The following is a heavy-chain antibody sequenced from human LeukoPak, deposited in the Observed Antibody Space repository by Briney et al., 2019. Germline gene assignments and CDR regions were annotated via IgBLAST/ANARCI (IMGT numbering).Heavy chain of an antibody. V-gene: IGHV3-30*04. J-gene: IGHJ3*02. Sequence: GGSLRLSCAASGFTFSSYVMHWVRQAPGKGLEWVAIISYDGSNEYYADSVKGRFTISRDNSKNTLYLQMNSLRAADTAVYYCAKDRAGPFDIWGQGTMVTVSS. CDR1: GFTFSSYV. CDR2: ISYDGSNE. CDR3: AKDRAGPFDI. D-gene: IGHD3-10*01.